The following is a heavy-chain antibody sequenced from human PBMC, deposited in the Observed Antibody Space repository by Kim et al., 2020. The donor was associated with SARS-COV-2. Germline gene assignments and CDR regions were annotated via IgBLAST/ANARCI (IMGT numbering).Heavy chain of an antibody. CDR2: ST. CDR3: ASGGATCFDY. D-gene: IGHD1-26*01. Sequence: STTYNPSLKSRVTISVDTSKNQFSLKLSSVTAADTAVYYCASGGATCFDYWGQGTLVTVSS. V-gene: IGHV4-34*01. J-gene: IGHJ4*02.